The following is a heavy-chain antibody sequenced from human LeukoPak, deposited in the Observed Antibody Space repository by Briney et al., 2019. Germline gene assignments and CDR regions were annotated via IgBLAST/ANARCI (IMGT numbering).Heavy chain of an antibody. CDR1: GGSISSYY. J-gene: IGHJ4*02. CDR2: IYYSGST. Sequence: PSETLSLTCTVSGGSISSYYWSWIRQPPGKGLEWIGYIYYSGSTNYKSSLESRVTISVDTSKNQFSLKLSSVTAADTAVYYCARITMVRGERNFDYWGQGTLVTVSS. D-gene: IGHD3-10*01. V-gene: IGHV4-59*01. CDR3: ARITMVRGERNFDY.